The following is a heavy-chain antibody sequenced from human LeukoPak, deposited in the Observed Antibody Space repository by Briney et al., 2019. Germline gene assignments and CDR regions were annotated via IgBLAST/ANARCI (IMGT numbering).Heavy chain of an antibody. D-gene: IGHD2-21*01. CDR3: ARGGDVGRYWFFDL. Sequence: PGGSLRLSCAASGFSFSNQNMNWVRQAPGKGLEWVSSISRTSNYIYYADSVKGRFSVSRDNSKSSLYLQMNSLTAEDTAIYYCARGGDVGRYWFFDLWGRGILVIVSS. CDR1: GFSFSNQN. J-gene: IGHJ2*01. CDR2: ISRTSNYI. V-gene: IGHV3-21*01.